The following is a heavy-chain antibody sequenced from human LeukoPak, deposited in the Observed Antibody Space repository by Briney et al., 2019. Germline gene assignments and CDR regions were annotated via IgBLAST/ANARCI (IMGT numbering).Heavy chain of an antibody. CDR1: GFIFSSYV. D-gene: IGHD6-13*01. J-gene: IGHJ4*02. V-gene: IGHV3-30-3*01. CDR2: ISYDGNNQ. CDR3: AKDKSRSWAWDY. Sequence: TGGSLRLSCAASGFIFSSYVMNWVRQAPGKGLEWVAVISYDGNNQHYADSVKGRFTISRDNSKNTLFLQMNSLRTEDTAMYYCAKDKSRSWAWDYWGQGTLVTVSS.